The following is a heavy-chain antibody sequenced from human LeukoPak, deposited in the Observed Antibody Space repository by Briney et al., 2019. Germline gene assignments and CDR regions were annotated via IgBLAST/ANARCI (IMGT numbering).Heavy chain of an antibody. CDR1: GFTFSSYA. Sequence: TGGSLRLSCAASGFTFSSYAMHWVRQAPGKGLEWVAVISYDGSNKYYADSVKGRFTISRDNSKNTLYLQMNSLRAEDTAVYYCARADLYGDSYYFDYWGQGTLVTVSS. D-gene: IGHD4-17*01. J-gene: IGHJ4*02. CDR3: ARADLYGDSYYFDY. V-gene: IGHV3-30-3*01. CDR2: ISYDGSNK.